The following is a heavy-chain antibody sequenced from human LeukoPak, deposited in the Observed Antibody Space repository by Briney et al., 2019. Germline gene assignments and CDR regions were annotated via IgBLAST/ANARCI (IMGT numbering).Heavy chain of an antibody. J-gene: IGHJ4*02. Sequence: SETLSLTCTVSGGSISSSSYYWGWIRQPPGKGLEWIGSIYYSGSTYYNPSLKSRVTISVDTSKNQFSLKLSSVTAADTAVYYCAREPMGMATNPSDYWGQGTLVTVSS. D-gene: IGHD5-24*01. V-gene: IGHV4-39*07. CDR1: GGSISSSSYY. CDR2: IYYSGST. CDR3: AREPMGMATNPSDY.